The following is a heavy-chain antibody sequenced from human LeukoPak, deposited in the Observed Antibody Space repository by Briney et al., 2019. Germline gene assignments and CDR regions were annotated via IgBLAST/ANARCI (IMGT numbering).Heavy chain of an antibody. CDR3: ARARGIRSIENDY. D-gene: IGHD3-10*01. V-gene: IGHV1-2*02. CDR1: GYTFTGYY. CDR2: INPNSGGT. Sequence: ASVKVSCKASGYTFTGYYMHWVRQAPRQGLEWMGWINPNSGGTNYAQKFQGRVTMTRDTSISTAYMELSRLRSDDTAVYYCARARGIRSIENDYWGQGTLVTVSS. J-gene: IGHJ4*02.